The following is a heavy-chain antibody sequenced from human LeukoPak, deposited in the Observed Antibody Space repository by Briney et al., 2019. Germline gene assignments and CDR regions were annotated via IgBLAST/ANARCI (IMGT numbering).Heavy chain of an antibody. D-gene: IGHD3-10*01. CDR3: ARERSYGSGEAVGY. CDR2: IIPIFGTA. Sequence: SVKVFCKASGGTFSSYAISWVRQAPGQGLEWMGRIIPIFGTANYAQKFQGRVTITTDESTSTAYMELSSLRSEDTAVYYCARERSYGSGEAVGYWGQGTLVTVSS. CDR1: GGTFSSYA. J-gene: IGHJ4*02. V-gene: IGHV1-69*05.